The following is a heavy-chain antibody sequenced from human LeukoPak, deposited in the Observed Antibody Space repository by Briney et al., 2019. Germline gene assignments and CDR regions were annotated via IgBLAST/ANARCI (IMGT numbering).Heavy chain of an antibody. V-gene: IGHV4-34*01. CDR2: ISHNGNT. CDR3: AKGPQTGWFDT. J-gene: IGHJ5*02. CDR1: GGSFRGHF. Sequence: SETLSLTCAVYGGSFRGHFCSWIRQPPGKGLEWIGEISHNGNTNYNPSLKSRVTMSVDTSKNQFSLRLNSVTAADTAVYYCAKGPQTGWFDTWGQGTLVTVSS. D-gene: IGHD3-10*01.